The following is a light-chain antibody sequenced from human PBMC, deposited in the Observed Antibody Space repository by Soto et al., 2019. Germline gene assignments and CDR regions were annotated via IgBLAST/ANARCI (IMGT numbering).Light chain of an antibody. CDR2: WAS. CDR3: QQRSNWPPSLT. CDR1: HSFLNISKTKNS. J-gene: IGKJ4*01. Sequence: DIVMTQSPDSLAVSVGERATINCKSSHSFLNISKTKNSLAWYQQKAGQPPKLLIYWASTRESGVPDRFSGSGSGTDFTLTISSLEPEDFAVYYCQQRSNWPPSLTFGGGTKVDIK. V-gene: IGKV4-1*01.